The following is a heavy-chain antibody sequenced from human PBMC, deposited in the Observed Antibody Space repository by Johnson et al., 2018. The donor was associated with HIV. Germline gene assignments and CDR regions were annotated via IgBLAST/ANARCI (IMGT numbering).Heavy chain of an antibody. J-gene: IGHJ3*02. V-gene: IGHV3-20*04. CDR2: IDWSGGRT. Sequence: VQLVESGGGLVKPGGSLRLSCAASGFTFDDYGMSWVRQAPGKGLEWVSGIDWSGGRTGYADSVKGRFTISRDNSKNTLYLQMNSLRAEDTAVYYCAKPHGPIVGATHDAFDIWGQGTMVTVSS. CDR3: AKPHGPIVGATHDAFDI. CDR1: GFTFDDYG. D-gene: IGHD1-26*01.